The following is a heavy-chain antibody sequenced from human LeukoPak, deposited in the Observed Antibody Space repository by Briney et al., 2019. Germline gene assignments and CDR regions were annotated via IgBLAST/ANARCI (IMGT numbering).Heavy chain of an antibody. Sequence: TLSLTCTVSGGSISSGSYYWSWIRQPAGKGLEWIGRIYTSGSTNYNPSLKSRVTISVDTSKSQFSLKLSPVTAADTAVYYCAREIENYYDSSGYYYYFDYWGQGTLVTVSS. CDR1: GGSISSGSYY. CDR3: AREIENYYDSSGYYYYFDY. CDR2: IYTSGST. V-gene: IGHV4-61*02. J-gene: IGHJ4*02. D-gene: IGHD3-22*01.